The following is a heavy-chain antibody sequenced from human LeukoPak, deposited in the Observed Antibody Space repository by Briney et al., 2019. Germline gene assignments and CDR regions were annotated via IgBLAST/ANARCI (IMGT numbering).Heavy chain of an antibody. D-gene: IGHD3-22*01. V-gene: IGHV3-23*01. Sequence: GGSLRLSCAASGFTFSSSAMSWVRQAPGKGLEWVSSITGSGRGDSTNYTDSVKGRFTISRDNSKNTLYLQMNSLRAEDTAVYYCAKDVGSTIDTSGYYYRNRKGAFDIWGQGTMVTVSS. CDR1: GFTFSSSA. J-gene: IGHJ3*02. CDR2: ITGSGRGDST. CDR3: AKDVGSTIDTSGYYYRNRKGAFDI.